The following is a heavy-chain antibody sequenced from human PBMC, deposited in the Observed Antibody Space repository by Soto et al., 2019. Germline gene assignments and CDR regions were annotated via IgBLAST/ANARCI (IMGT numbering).Heavy chain of an antibody. V-gene: IGHV4-34*01. CDR1: GGSFSGYY. CDR2: INHSGST. J-gene: IGHJ1*01. CDR3: ARVDPPGHFKH. Sequence: PSETLSLTCAVYGGSFSGYYWSWIRQPPGKGLEWIGEINHSGSTNYNPSLKSRVTISVDTSKNQFSLKLSSVAAADTAVYYCARVDPPGHFKHWGQGTLVTVSS.